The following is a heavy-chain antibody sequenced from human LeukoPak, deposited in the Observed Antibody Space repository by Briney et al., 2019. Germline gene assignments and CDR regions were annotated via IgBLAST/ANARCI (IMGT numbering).Heavy chain of an antibody. J-gene: IGHJ4*02. V-gene: IGHV3-7*01. CDR1: GFTFSSYW. D-gene: IGHD4-23*01. Sequence: GGSLRLSCAASGFTFSSYWMSWVRQAPGKGLEWVANIKQDGSEKYYVDSVGGRFTISRDNAKNSLYLQMSSLRAEDTAVYYCAREAYGGNSLDYWGQGTLVTVSS. CDR3: AREAYGGNSLDY. CDR2: IKQDGSEK.